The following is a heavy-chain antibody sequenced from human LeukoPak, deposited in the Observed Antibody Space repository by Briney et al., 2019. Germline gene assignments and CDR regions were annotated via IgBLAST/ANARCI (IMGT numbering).Heavy chain of an antibody. J-gene: IGHJ4*02. CDR1: GGSFSGYY. V-gene: IGHV4-34*01. D-gene: IGHD3-3*01. CDR3: ARGIWSGVFDY. Sequence: SETLSLTCAVYGGSFSGYYWSWIRQPPGKGLEWIGEINHSGSTNYDPSLKSRVTISVDTSKNQFSLKLSSVTAADTAVYYCARGIWSGVFDYWGQGTLVTVSS. CDR2: INHSGST.